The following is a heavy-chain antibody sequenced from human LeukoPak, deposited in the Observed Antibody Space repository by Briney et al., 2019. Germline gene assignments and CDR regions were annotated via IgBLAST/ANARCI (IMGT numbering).Heavy chain of an antibody. J-gene: IGHJ3*02. CDR2: IYPGDSDI. D-gene: IGHD5-24*01. V-gene: IGHV5-51*01. Sequence: GESLKISCKGSGYTFTTYWIGWVRQMPGKDLEWMGIIYPGDSDIRYSPSFRGQVTISADKSSSTAYLQWSSLKASDTAIYYCARKMTRDGFDIWGQGTMVAVSS. CDR3: ARKMTRDGFDI. CDR1: GYTFTTYW.